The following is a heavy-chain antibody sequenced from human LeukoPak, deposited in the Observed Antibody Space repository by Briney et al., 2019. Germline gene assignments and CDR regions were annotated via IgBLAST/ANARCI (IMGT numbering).Heavy chain of an antibody. CDR3: ARTSPKSPWR. Sequence: PSETLSLTCTVSGGSISRDYWSWIRQPPGKGLEWIGYIYYTGSTNYNPSLKSRVTISVDTSKNQFSLKLSSVTAADTAVYYCARTSPKSPWRWGQGTLVTVSS. V-gene: IGHV4-59*01. CDR2: IYYTGST. CDR1: GGSISRDY. J-gene: IGHJ4*02.